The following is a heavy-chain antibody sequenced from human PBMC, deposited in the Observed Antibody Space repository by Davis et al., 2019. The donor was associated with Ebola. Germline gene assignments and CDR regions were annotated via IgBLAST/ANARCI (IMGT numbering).Heavy chain of an antibody. Sequence: AASVKVSCKASGYTFTSYDINWVRQATGQGLEWMGWMNPNSGNTGYAQKFQGRVTMTRNTSISTAYMELSSLRSEDTAVYYCARSHNLWSRELFRYNWFDPWGQGTLVTVSS. J-gene: IGHJ5*02. CDR1: GYTFTSYD. CDR3: ARSHNLWSRELFRYNWFDP. CDR2: MNPNSGNT. V-gene: IGHV1-8*01. D-gene: IGHD3-10*01.